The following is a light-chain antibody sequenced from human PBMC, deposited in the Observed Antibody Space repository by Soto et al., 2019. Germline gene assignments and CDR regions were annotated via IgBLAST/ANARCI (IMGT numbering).Light chain of an antibody. Sequence: DIVMTQSPLSLPVTPGEPASISCRSSQSLLFSNGYNYLDWYLQKPGQSPQLLISLGSNRAPGVPDRFSCSGSGTDFTLKISRVESEDVGVYYCMQGVQTPFTFGPGTKVDIK. CDR1: QSLLFSNGYNY. V-gene: IGKV2-28*01. CDR2: LGS. J-gene: IGKJ3*01. CDR3: MQGVQTPFT.